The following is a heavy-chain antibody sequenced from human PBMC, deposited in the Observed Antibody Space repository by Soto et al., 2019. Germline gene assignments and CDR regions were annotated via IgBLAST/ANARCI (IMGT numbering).Heavy chain of an antibody. V-gene: IGHV3-49*03. J-gene: IGHJ5*02. CDR2: IRSKAYGGTT. CDR3: TRVLGESYYDFWSGYQQALNWFDP. CDR1: GFTFGDYA. D-gene: IGHD3-3*01. Sequence: GSLRLSCTASGFTFGDYAMSWFRQAPGKGLEWVGFIRSKAYGGTTEYAASVKGRFTISRDDSKSIAYLQMNSLKTEDTAVYYCTRVLGESYYDFWSGYQQALNWFDPWGQGTLVTVSS.